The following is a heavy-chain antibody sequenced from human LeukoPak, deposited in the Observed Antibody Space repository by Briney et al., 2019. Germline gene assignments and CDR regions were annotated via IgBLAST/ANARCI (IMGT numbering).Heavy chain of an antibody. CDR2: ISGSSSYI. CDR1: GFTFSSYS. J-gene: IGHJ4*02. D-gene: IGHD1-26*01. V-gene: IGHV3-21*01. CDR3: ARGSGSGRYFDY. Sequence: GGSLRLSCAASGFTFSSYSMNWVRQAPGKGLEWVSSISGSSSYIYYADSVKGRFTISRDNAKNSLYLQMNSLRAEDTAVYYCARGSGSGRYFDYWGQGTLVTVSS.